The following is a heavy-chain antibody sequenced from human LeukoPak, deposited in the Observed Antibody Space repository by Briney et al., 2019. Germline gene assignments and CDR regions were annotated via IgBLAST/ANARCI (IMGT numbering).Heavy chain of an antibody. V-gene: IGHV3-23*01. CDR2: ISGSGGST. CDR1: GFTFSSYA. Sequence: GGSLRLSCAASGFTFSSYAMSWVRQAPGKGLEWVSAISGSGGSTYYADSVKGRFTISRDNSKNTLYLQMNSLRAEDTAVYYCATLDGIAVAGTGGGYWGQGTLVTVSS. D-gene: IGHD6-19*01. J-gene: IGHJ4*02. CDR3: ATLDGIAVAGTGGGY.